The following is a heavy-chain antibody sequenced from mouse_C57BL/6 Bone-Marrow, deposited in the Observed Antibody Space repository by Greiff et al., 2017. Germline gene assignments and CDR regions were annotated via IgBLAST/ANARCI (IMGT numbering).Heavy chain of an antibody. V-gene: IGHV14-4*01. Sequence: VQLQQSGAELVRPGASVKLSCTASGFNIKDDYMHWVKQRPEQGLEWIGWIDPENGDTDYASKFQGKATITADKSSNTAYMELSRLASEDTAVYYCTTFITTVVADVWGQGTTLTVSS. J-gene: IGHJ2*01. D-gene: IGHD1-1*01. CDR3: TTFITTVVADV. CDR1: GFNIKDDY. CDR2: IDPENGDT.